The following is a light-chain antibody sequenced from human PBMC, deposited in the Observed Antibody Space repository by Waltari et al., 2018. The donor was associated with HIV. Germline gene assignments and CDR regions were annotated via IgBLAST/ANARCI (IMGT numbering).Light chain of an antibody. CDR3: QHYNNWPPWT. V-gene: IGKV3-15*01. CDR1: QSVSSN. CDR2: GAS. J-gene: IGKJ1*01. Sequence: EIVMTQSPATLSVSPGERATLSCRASQSVSSNLAWYQQKPGHAPRLLIYGASTRATGIPARCSGSGSGTEFTLTISSLQSEDFAVYYCQHYNNWPPWTFGQGTRVEIK.